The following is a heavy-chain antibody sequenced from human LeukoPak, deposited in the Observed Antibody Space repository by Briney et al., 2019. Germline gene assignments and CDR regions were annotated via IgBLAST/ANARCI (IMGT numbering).Heavy chain of an antibody. Sequence: PGGSLRLSCAASGFTVSSNYMSWVRQAPGKGLEWVSVIYSGGSTYYADSVKGRFTISRDNSKNTLYLQMNSLRAEDTAVYYCAKDMYSSGWSYDAFDIWGQGTMVTVSS. CDR3: AKDMYSSGWSYDAFDI. J-gene: IGHJ3*02. D-gene: IGHD6-19*01. V-gene: IGHV3-53*01. CDR1: GFTVSSNY. CDR2: IYSGGST.